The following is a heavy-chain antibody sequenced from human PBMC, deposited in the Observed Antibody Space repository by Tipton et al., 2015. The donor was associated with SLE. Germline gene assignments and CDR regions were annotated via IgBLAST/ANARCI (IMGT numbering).Heavy chain of an antibody. D-gene: IGHD5/OR15-5a*01. CDR2: IYAGGSSA. CDR1: GFSFSNYA. J-gene: IGHJ4*02. Sequence: SLRLSCAASGFSFSNYAINWVRQAPGKGLEWVSVIYAGGSSAYYLDSVKGRFTISRDNSKNTLYLQMNSLRPQDTAVYYCAKASGGVYGTEYFDHWGQGTLVTVSS. CDR3: AKASGGVYGTEYFDH. V-gene: IGHV3-23*03.